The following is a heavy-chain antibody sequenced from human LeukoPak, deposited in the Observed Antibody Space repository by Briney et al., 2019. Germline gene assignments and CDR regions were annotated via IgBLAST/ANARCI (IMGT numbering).Heavy chain of an antibody. D-gene: IGHD3-22*01. J-gene: IGHJ4*02. CDR3: ARDSPYYYGSSGYYADY. CDR2: INPNSGGT. V-gene: IGHV1-2*02. Sequence: ASVKVSCKVSGYTLTELSMHWVRQAPGQGLEWMGWINPNSGGTNYAQKFQGRVTMTRDTSISTAYMELRSLRSDDTAVYYCARDSPYYYGSSGYYADYWGQGTLVTVSS. CDR1: GYTLTELS.